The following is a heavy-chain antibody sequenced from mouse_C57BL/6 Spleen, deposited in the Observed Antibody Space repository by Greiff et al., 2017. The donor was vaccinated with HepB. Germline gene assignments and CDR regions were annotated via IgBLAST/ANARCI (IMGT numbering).Heavy chain of an antibody. D-gene: IGHD4-1*01. CDR3: ARRWEGEYYFDY. V-gene: IGHV1-54*01. J-gene: IGHJ2*01. Sequence: QVQLQQSGAELVRPGTSVKVSCKASGYAFTNYLIEWVKQRPGQGLEWIGVINPGSGGTNYNEKFKGKATLTADKSSSTAYMQLSSLTSEDSAVYFCARRWEGEYYFDYWGQGTTLTVSS. CDR2: INPGSGGT. CDR1: GYAFTNYL.